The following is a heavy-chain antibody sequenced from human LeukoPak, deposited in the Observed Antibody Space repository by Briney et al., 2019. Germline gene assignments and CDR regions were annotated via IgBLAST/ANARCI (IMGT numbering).Heavy chain of an antibody. J-gene: IGHJ3*02. CDR2: ISTSSSYI. D-gene: IGHD3-22*01. V-gene: IGHV3-21*01. CDR1: GFTFSNYN. CDR3: AKDEESYYYDSSGYRESPHAFDI. Sequence: GGSLRLSCAASGFTFSNYNINWVRQAPGKGLEWVSSISTSSSYIYYADSVKGRFTISRDNAKDSLYLQMNSLRAEDTAVYYCAKDEESYYYDSSGYRESPHAFDIWGQGTMVTVSS.